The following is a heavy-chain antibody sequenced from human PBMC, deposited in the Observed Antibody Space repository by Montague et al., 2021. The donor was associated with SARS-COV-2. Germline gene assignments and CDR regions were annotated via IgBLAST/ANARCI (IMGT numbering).Heavy chain of an antibody. CDR2: ISSSSIYI. J-gene: IGHJ6*02. CDR1: GFTFSSFS. D-gene: IGHD3-10*01. Sequence: SLRLSCAASGFTFSSFSMNWVRQAPGKGLEWVSSISSSSIYIYYADSVKGRFTISRDNAKNTLYLQMNSLRAEDTAVYYCAGAQGDYVGERTTYYDYGMDDWGRGTTVTVSS. V-gene: IGHV3-21*01. CDR3: AGAQGDYVGERTTYYDYGMDD.